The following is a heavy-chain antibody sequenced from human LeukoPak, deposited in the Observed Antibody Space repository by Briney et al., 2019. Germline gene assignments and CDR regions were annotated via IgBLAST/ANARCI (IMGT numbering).Heavy chain of an antibody. D-gene: IGHD5-12*01. Sequence: GGSLRLSCAASGFTFDDYAMHWVRQAPGKGLEWVSLISWDGGSTYYADSVKGRFTISRDNSKNSLYLQMNSLRAEDTALYYCAKDGIEVATFGNYYYYYMDVWGKGTTVTVSS. CDR3: AKDGIEVATFGNYYYYYMDV. CDR1: GFTFDDYA. CDR2: ISWDGGST. J-gene: IGHJ6*03. V-gene: IGHV3-43D*03.